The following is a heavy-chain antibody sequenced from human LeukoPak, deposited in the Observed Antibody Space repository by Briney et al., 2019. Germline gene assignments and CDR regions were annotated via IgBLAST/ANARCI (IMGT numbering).Heavy chain of an antibody. Sequence: PGGSLRLSCAAPGFTVSSNYMSWVRQAPGKGLEWVSVIYSGGNTYYADSVKGRFTISRDNSKNTLYLQMNSLRAEDTAVYYCARAGGIAAAGFVDVWGKGTTVTVSS. D-gene: IGHD6-25*01. CDR3: ARAGGIAAAGFVDV. J-gene: IGHJ6*04. CDR2: IYSGGNT. V-gene: IGHV3-53*01. CDR1: GFTVSSNY.